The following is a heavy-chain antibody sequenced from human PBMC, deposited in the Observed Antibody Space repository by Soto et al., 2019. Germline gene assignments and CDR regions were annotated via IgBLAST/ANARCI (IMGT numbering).Heavy chain of an antibody. Sequence: GESLKISCKGSGYSFTSYWIGWVRQMPGKGLEWMGIIYPGDSDTRYSPSFQGQVTISADKSISTAYLQWRSLKASDTAMYYCVRQPTLRYFDLWGRGALVTVSS. V-gene: IGHV5-51*01. CDR1: GYSFTSYW. D-gene: IGHD2-15*01. CDR3: VRQPTLRYFDL. J-gene: IGHJ2*01. CDR2: IYPGDSDT.